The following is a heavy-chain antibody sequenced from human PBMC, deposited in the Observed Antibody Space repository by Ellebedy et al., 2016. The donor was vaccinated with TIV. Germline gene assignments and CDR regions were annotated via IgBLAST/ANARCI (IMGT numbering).Heavy chain of an antibody. V-gene: IGHV4-39*07. CDR2: IYYSGST. J-gene: IGHJ4*02. CDR1: GGSISSSSYY. D-gene: IGHD3-22*01. Sequence: MPSETLSLTCTVSGGSISSSSYYWGWIRQPPGKGLEWIGSIYYSGSTNYNPSLKSRVTISVDTSKNQFSLKLSSVTAADTAVYYCARATADYYDSSGYYSGEYFDYWGQGTLVTVSS. CDR3: ARATADYYDSSGYYSGEYFDY.